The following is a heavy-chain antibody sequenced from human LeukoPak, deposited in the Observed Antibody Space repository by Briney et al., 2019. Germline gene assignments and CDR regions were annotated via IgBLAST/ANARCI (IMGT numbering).Heavy chain of an antibody. V-gene: IGHV3-74*01. CDR2: VKYDGSTT. CDR3: ARDLDWLLFDY. D-gene: IGHD3-9*01. CDR1: GFTFSAYW. Sequence: GGSLRLSCAASGFTFSAYWMHWVRQAPGKGLVWVSRVKYDGSTTTYADSVRGRFTISRDNAKNILYLQMNSLRVEDTAVYYCARDLDWLLFDYWGQGTLVTVSS. J-gene: IGHJ4*02.